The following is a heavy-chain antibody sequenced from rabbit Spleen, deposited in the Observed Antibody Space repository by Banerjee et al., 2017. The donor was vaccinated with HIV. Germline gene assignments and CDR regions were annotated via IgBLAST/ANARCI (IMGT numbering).Heavy chain of an antibody. V-gene: IGHV1S45*01. Sequence: QEQLEESGGGLVKPGASLTLTCKASGLDFSSNYWICWVRQAPGKGLEWIACINTATGKPVYATWAKGRFTISTTSSTTVTLQMTSPTGADTATYFCARDLAGAIGWNFYLWGQGTLVTVS. D-gene: IGHD4-1*01. CDR2: INTATGKP. CDR3: ARDLAGAIGWNFYL. CDR1: GLDFSSNYW. J-gene: IGHJ3*01.